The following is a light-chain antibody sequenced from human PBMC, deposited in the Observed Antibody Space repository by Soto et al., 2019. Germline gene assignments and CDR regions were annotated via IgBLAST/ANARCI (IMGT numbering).Light chain of an antibody. CDR3: QQTNSHPYT. V-gene: IGKV1D-12*01. CDR2: AAS. Sequence: DIQMTQSPSSVSASVGDGVTITCRASQDVITRLAWYQQKPGRAPKLLIYAASNLQSGVPSRFSGSRSETDFTFVISSLQPEDFATYFCQQTNSHPYTFGQGTKLEI. CDR1: QDVITR. J-gene: IGKJ2*01.